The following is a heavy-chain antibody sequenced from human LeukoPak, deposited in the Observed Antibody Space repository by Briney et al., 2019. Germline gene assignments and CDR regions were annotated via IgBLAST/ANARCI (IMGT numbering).Heavy chain of an antibody. CDR3: ARERVGRDGHSNFDY. CDR2: IKHDGNEK. V-gene: IGHV3-7*05. Sequence: GGSLRLSCAASGFTFSSYWMSWVRQAPGTGLEWVANIKHDGNEKYYVDSVKGRFSISRDSAKNSLYLQMNSLRAEDTAVYYCARERVGRDGHSNFDYWGQGTPVTVSS. CDR1: GFTFSSYW. J-gene: IGHJ4*02. D-gene: IGHD5-24*01.